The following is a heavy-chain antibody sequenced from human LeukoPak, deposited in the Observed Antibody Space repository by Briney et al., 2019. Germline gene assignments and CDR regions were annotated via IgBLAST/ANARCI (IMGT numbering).Heavy chain of an antibody. CDR3: ARDRAGWYDDYYYYMDV. D-gene: IGHD6-19*01. Sequence: GGSLRLSCAASGFTLGDYGMSWVRQAPGKGLGWGSGINWNGGSTGYADSVKGRFTISRDNAKNSLYLQMNSLRAEDTALYYCARDRAGWYDDYYYYMDVWGKGTTVTVSS. CDR2: INWNGGST. V-gene: IGHV3-20*04. J-gene: IGHJ6*03. CDR1: GFTLGDYG.